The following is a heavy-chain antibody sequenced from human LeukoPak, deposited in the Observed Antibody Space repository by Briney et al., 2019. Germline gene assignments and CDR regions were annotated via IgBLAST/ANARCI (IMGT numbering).Heavy chain of an antibody. CDR2: IYTSGST. CDR1: GGSISSGSYY. J-gene: IGHJ3*02. Sequence: SQTLSLTCTVSGGSISSGSYYWSWIRQPAGKGLEWIGRIYTSGSTNYNPSLKSRVTISVDTSKNQFSLKLSSVTAADTAVYYCARGSALRFLEWLLVDAFDIWGQGTMVTVSS. D-gene: IGHD3-3*01. V-gene: IGHV4-61*02. CDR3: ARGSALRFLEWLLVDAFDI.